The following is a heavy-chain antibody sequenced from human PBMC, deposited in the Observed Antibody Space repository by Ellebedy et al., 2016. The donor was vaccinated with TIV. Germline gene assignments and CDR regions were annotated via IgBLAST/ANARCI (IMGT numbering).Heavy chain of an antibody. Sequence: ASVKVSCXASGYSLTSYDIHWVRQATGQGPEWMGWMNPDTGYIGYSQKFQGRVTLAVDTSINTAYMELSSLTSDDTALYYCAKGGGRGGDGPRSWFDSWGQGTLVTVSS. CDR3: AKGGGRGGDGPRSWFDS. CDR2: MNPDTGYI. V-gene: IGHV1-8*01. D-gene: IGHD2-21*02. J-gene: IGHJ5*01. CDR1: GYSLTSYD.